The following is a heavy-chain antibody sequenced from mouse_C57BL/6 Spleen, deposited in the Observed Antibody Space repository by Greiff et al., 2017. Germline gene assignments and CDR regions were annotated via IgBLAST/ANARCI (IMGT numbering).Heavy chain of an antibody. D-gene: IGHD2-1*01. CDR2: ISYSGST. CDR3: ARYAHGNWGAMDY. Sequence: VQLKESGPGLAKPSQTLSLTCSVTGYSITSDYWNWIRKFPGNKLEYMGYISYSGSTYYNPSLKSRISITRDTFKNQYYLQLNSVTTEDTATYYCARYAHGNWGAMDYWGQGTSVTVSS. CDR1: GYSITSDY. J-gene: IGHJ4*01. V-gene: IGHV3-8*01.